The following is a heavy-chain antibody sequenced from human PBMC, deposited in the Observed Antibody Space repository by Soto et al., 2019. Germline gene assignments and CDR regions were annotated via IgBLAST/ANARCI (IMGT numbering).Heavy chain of an antibody. Sequence: QVQLVESGGGVVQPGGSLRLSCAASGFTFSSYAMHWVRQAPGKGLEWVAVISYDGSNKYYADSVKGRFTISRDNSKNTLYLQMNSLRAEDTAMYYCARGDFWSGLDYWGQGTLVTVSS. CDR2: ISYDGSNK. CDR3: ARGDFWSGLDY. D-gene: IGHD3-3*01. V-gene: IGHV3-30-3*01. J-gene: IGHJ4*02. CDR1: GFTFSSYA.